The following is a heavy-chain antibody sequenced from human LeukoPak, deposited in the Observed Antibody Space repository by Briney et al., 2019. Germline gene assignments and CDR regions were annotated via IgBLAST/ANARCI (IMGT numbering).Heavy chain of an antibody. Sequence: GGSLRLSCAASGFTFNNYAMNWVRQAPGRGLEWVSEISSIGVSTFYADSVKGRFTISRDNSKNTLYLQMNSLRVEDTALYYCAKEIGTSTVTTVDSWGQGTLVTVSS. CDR1: GFTFNNYA. D-gene: IGHD4-17*01. CDR3: AKEIGTSTVTTVDS. V-gene: IGHV3-23*01. J-gene: IGHJ4*02. CDR2: ISSIGVST.